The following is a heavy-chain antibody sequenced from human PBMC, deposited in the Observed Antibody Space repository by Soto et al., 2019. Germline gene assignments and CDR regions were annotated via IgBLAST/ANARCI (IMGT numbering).Heavy chain of an antibody. CDR2: ISYSGST. CDR1: GGSINSDSYY. J-gene: IGHJ4*02. Sequence: SETLSLTCTVSGGSINSDSYYWGWIRQSPEKGLEWIASISYSGSTYYNPTLKSRLIISVDTSKNQFSLKLSSVTAADTAVYYCARGDFWSGSGGYFDYWGQGTLVTVSS. V-gene: IGHV4-39*07. CDR3: ARGDFWSGSGGYFDY. D-gene: IGHD3-3*01.